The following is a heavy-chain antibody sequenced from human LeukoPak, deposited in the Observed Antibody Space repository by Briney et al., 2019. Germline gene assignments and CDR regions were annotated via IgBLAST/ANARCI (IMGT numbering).Heavy chain of an antibody. D-gene: IGHD2-2*02. V-gene: IGHV3-23*01. CDR2: ISGSGGST. CDR1: GFTFSSYA. Sequence: GGSLRLSCAASGFTFSSYAMSWVRQAPWKGLEWVSAISGSGGSTYYADSVKGRFTISRDNSKNTLYLQMNSLRAEDTAVYYCAKDRVYCSSTSCYTATEYFQHWGQGTLVTVSS. J-gene: IGHJ1*01. CDR3: AKDRVYCSSTSCYTATEYFQH.